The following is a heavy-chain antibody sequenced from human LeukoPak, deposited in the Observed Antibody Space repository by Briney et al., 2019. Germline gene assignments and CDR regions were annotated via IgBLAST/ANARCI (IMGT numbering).Heavy chain of an antibody. Sequence: PSETLSLTCAVYDGSFSGYYWSWIRQPPGKGLEWIGEINHSGSTNYNPSLKSRVTISVDTSKNQFSLKLSSVTAADTAVYYCARSPPYGSGSPRTLPRGQGTLVTVSS. D-gene: IGHD3-10*01. CDR1: DGSFSGYY. CDR3: ARSPPYGSGSPRTLP. CDR2: INHSGST. J-gene: IGHJ5*02. V-gene: IGHV4-34*01.